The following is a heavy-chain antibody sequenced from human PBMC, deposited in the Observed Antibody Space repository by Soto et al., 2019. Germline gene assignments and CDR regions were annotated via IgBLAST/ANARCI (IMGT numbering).Heavy chain of an antibody. J-gene: IGHJ6*02. CDR2: VDHSGST. CDR1: GGSFSGYC. CDR3: ARGLWYSSSSEFYYGMDV. V-gene: IGHV4-34*01. Sequence: SETLSLTCAVYGGSFSGYCWSWIRQPPGKGLEWIGEVDHSGSTNYNPSLKSRVTISVDTSKNQFSLKLSSVTAADTAVYYCARGLWYSSSSEFYYGMDVWGQGTTVTVSS. D-gene: IGHD6-6*01.